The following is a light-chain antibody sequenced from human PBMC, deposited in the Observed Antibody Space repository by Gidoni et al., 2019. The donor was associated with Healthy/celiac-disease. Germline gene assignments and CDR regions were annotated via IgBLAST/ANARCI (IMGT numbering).Light chain of an antibody. CDR2: GNS. Sequence: QSVLTQPPSVSRAPGQTVTISCTGSSSNIGAGYDVHWYQQLPGTAPKLLIYGNSNRPSGVPDRFSGSKSGTSASLAITGLQAEDEADYYCQSYDSSLSGPVFGGGTKLTVL. CDR1: SSNIGAGYD. CDR3: QSYDSSLSGPV. V-gene: IGLV1-40*01. J-gene: IGLJ2*01.